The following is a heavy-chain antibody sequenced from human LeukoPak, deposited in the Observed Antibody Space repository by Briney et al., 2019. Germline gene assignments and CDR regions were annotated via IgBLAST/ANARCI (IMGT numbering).Heavy chain of an antibody. CDR3: ARVNYDFWSGYSDY. CDR1: GFTFSSYE. J-gene: IGHJ4*02. V-gene: IGHV3-48*03. CDR2: ISSSGSTI. D-gene: IGHD3-3*01. Sequence: GGSLRLSCAASGFTFSSYEMNWVRQAPGKGLERVSYISSSGSTIYYADSVKGRFTISRDNAKNSLYLQMNSLRAEDTAVYYCARVNYDFWSGYSDYWGQGTLVTDSS.